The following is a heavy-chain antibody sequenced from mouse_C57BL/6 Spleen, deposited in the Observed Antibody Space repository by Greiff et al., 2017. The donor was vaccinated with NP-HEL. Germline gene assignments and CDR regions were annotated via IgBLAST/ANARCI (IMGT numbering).Heavy chain of an antibody. CDR3: ARWDYDGYFDV. V-gene: IGHV1-82*01. D-gene: IGHD2-4*01. J-gene: IGHJ1*03. CDR1: GYAFSSSW. Sequence: QVQLQQSGPELVKPGASVKISCKASGYAFSSSWMNWVKQRPGKGLEWIGRIYPGDGDTNYNGKFKGKATLTADKSSSTAYMQLSSLTSEDSAVYFWARWDYDGYFDVWGRGTTVTVSS. CDR2: IYPGDGDT.